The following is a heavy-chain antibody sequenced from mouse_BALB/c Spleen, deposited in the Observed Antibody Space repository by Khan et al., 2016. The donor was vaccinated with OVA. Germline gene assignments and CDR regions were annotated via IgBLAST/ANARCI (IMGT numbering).Heavy chain of an antibody. CDR1: GNTFTNYG. Sequence: QIQLVQSGPELKKPGETVKISCKASGNTFTNYGMNWVKQSPGKGLKWMGWINTYTGEPTYADDFKGRFAFSLETSASTAYLQINNLKKEETATYFCARPPYFSYVMVYWGQGTTVTVSS. CDR2: INTYTGEP. J-gene: IGHJ4*01. V-gene: IGHV9-3-1*01. CDR3: ARPPYFSYVMVY. D-gene: IGHD2-10*01.